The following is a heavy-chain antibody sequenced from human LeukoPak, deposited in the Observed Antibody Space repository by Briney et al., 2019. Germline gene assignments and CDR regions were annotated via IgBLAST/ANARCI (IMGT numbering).Heavy chain of an antibody. D-gene: IGHD3-3*01. J-gene: IGHJ4*02. CDR1: AFTFSSYG. CDR2: ISWDGGGT. CDR3: AKGQRDFWSGYYSTLFDS. Sequence: PRGSLRLSCAASAFTFSSYGMHWVRQPQGKGLEWVSLISWDGGGTYYADSVKGRFTISRENSKNSLYLQMNSLRAEDTALYYCAKGQRDFWSGYYSTLFDSWGQGTLVTVSS. V-gene: IGHV3-43D*03.